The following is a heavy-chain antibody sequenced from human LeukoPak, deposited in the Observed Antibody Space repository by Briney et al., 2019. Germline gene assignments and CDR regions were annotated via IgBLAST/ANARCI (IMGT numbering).Heavy chain of an antibody. Sequence: GGSLRLSCAASGLNSRSYGMNWVRQAPGKGLVWVSGISGSGGSTDYADSVKGRFTISRDNSKNTLYLQMDSLRIEDTAVYYCARGHQGCSRGSCYPAFDCWGQGTLVTVSS. J-gene: IGHJ4*02. V-gene: IGHV3-23*01. CDR1: GLNSRSYG. D-gene: IGHD2-15*01. CDR3: ARGHQGCSRGSCYPAFDC. CDR2: ISGSGGST.